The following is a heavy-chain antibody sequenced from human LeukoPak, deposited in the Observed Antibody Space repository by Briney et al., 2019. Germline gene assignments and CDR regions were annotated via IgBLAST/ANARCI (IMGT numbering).Heavy chain of an antibody. Sequence: SQTLSLTCTVSGGSISSYYWSWIRQPPGKGLEWIGYIYYSGSTNYNPSLKSRVTISVDTSKNQFSLKLSSVTAADTAVYYCARVGRFGELLDYWGQGTLVTVSS. D-gene: IGHD3-10*01. CDR1: GGSISSYY. CDR2: IYYSGST. V-gene: IGHV4-59*01. J-gene: IGHJ4*02. CDR3: ARVGRFGELLDY.